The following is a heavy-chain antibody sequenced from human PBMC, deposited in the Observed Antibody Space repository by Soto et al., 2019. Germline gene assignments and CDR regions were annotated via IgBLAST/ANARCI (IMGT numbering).Heavy chain of an antibody. J-gene: IGHJ6*03. D-gene: IGHD2-15*01. V-gene: IGHV1-69*02. CDR1: GGTFSSYT. Sequence: ASVKVSCKASGGTFSSYTISWVRQAPGQGLEWMGRIIPILGIANYAQKFQGRVTITADKSTSTAYMELSSLRSEDTAVYYCARGFSPPGYCSGGSCPYYYYYYMDVWGKGTTVTVSS. CDR3: ARGFSPPGYCSGGSCPYYYYYYMDV. CDR2: IIPILGIA.